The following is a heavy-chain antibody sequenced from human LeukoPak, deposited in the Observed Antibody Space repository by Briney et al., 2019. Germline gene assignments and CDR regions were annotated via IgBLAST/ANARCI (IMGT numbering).Heavy chain of an antibody. D-gene: IGHD3-10*02. V-gene: IGHV3-23*01. CDR1: GGSISSSN. J-gene: IGHJ4*02. Sequence: ETLSLTCAVSGGSISSSNWWSWVRQAPGKGLEWVSAISGSGSSTNYADSVKGRFTISRDNSKNTLYLQMNSLRAEDTAVYHCAKDSRGSYVRAFDYWGQGTLVTVSS. CDR2: ISGSGSST. CDR3: AKDSRGSYVRAFDY.